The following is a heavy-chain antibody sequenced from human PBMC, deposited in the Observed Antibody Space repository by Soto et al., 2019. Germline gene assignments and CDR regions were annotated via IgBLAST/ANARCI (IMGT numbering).Heavy chain of an antibody. V-gene: IGHV2-5*02. D-gene: IGHD3-10*01. CDR2: IYWDDDK. J-gene: IGHJ5*02. CDR1: GFSLSTSGVG. CDR3: AHHLWFGELSGWFDP. Sequence: QITLKESGPTLVKPTQTLTLTCTFSGFSLSTSGVGVGWIRQPPGKALEWLALIYWDDDKRYSPSLKSRLTNTKDTSKNQVVLTTTNMDPVDTATYYCAHHLWFGELSGWFDPWGQGTLVTVSS.